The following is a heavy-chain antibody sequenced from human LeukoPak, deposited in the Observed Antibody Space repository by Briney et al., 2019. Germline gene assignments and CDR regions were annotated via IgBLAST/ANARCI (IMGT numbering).Heavy chain of an antibody. J-gene: IGHJ4*02. V-gene: IGHV4-59*01. Sequence: PSETLSLTCSVSGGSINVYYWNWIRQSPGKGLEWIGSISYSGSTNYNPSLPSRGSLSISTSKNRFSLNVSSVTAADTAMYYCARGGSRSYTRSTLDYWGQGTLVTVSS. D-gene: IGHD5/OR15-5a*01. CDR2: ISYSGST. CDR1: GGSINVYY. CDR3: ARGGSRSYTRSTLDY.